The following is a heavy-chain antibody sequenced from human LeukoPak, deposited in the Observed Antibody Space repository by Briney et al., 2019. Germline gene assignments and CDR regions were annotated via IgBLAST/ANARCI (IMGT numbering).Heavy chain of an antibody. CDR1: GYTFTSYD. V-gene: IGHV1-8*01. CDR3: AREIGGSSWYYYYYYYMDV. D-gene: IGHD6-13*01. Sequence: ASVKVSCKASGYTFTSYDINGVRQATGQGLEWMGWMNPNSGNTGYAQKFQGRVTMTRNTSISTAYMELSSLRSEDTAVYYCAREIGGSSWYYYYYYYMDVWGKGTTVTISS. CDR2: MNPNSGNT. J-gene: IGHJ6*03.